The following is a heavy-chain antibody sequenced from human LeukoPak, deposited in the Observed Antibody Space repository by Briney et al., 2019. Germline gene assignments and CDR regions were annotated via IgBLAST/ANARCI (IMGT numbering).Heavy chain of an antibody. CDR1: GFTFSSYE. V-gene: IGHV3-23*01. D-gene: IGHD6-13*01. CDR3: AKVFYPAAGTGRVDFPFDY. Sequence: PGGSLRLSCAASGFTFSSYEMNWVRQAPGKGLEWVSSISGSGGSTYYADSVKGRFTISRDNSKTTLYLQMNSLRAEDTAVYYCAKVFYPAAGTGRVDFPFDYWGQGTLVTVSS. J-gene: IGHJ4*02. CDR2: ISGSGGST.